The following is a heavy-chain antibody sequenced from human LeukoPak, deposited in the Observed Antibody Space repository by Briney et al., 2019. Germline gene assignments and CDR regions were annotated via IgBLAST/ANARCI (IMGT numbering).Heavy chain of an antibody. D-gene: IGHD3-3*01. CDR1: SGSFSGYY. Sequence: SETLSLTCAVYSGSFSGYYWSWIRQPPGKGLEWIGEINHSESTNYNPSLKSRVTISVDTSKNQFSLKLSSVTAADTAVYYCAGVFGVATKRFDPWGQGTLVTVSS. CDR2: INHSEST. V-gene: IGHV4-34*01. J-gene: IGHJ5*02. CDR3: AGVFGVATKRFDP.